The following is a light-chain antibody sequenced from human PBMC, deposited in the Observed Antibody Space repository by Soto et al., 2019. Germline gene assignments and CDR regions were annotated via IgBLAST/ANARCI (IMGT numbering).Light chain of an antibody. J-gene: IGKJ2*01. CDR1: QGIKND. Sequence: AIQMTQSPSSLSASVGDRVTITCRASQGIKNDVAWYQQKPGKAPKLLIYAASSLQSGVPPRFSGSVSGTDFTLTISSLQPEDFATYYCLQDYSFPYTFGQGTTLEIK. CDR3: LQDYSFPYT. CDR2: AAS. V-gene: IGKV1-6*01.